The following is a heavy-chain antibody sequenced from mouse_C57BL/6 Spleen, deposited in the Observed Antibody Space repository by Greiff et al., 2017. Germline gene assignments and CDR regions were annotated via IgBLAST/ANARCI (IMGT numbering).Heavy chain of an antibody. J-gene: IGHJ1*03. CDR1: GYTFTSYW. V-gene: IGHV1-74*01. CDR2: IHPSDSDT. D-gene: IGHD2-1*01. Sequence: QVQLKQPGAELVKPGASVKVSCKASGYTFTSYWMHWVKQRPGQGLEWIGRIHPSDSDTNYNQKFKGKDTLTVDKSSRTAYMQLSSLTSEDSAVYYCAIGVYGNYEYVDVWGTGTTVTVSS. CDR3: AIGVYGNYEYVDV.